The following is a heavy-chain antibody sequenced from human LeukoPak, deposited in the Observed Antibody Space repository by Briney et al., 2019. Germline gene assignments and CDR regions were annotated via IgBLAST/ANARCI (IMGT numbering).Heavy chain of an antibody. D-gene: IGHD2-2*01. CDR2: ISGSGGST. V-gene: IGHV3-23*01. Sequence: GGSLRLSCAASGFTFSSYAMSWVRQAPGKGLEWVSAISGSGGSTYYADSVKGRFTISRDNSKNTLYLQMNSLRAEDTAVYYWGESRSYQPHINWFRPWGQGTLVTVSS. CDR3: GESRSYQPHINWFRP. CDR1: GFTFSSYA. J-gene: IGHJ5*02.